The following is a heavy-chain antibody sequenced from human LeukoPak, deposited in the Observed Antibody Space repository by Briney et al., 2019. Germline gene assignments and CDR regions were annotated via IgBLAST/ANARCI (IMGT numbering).Heavy chain of an antibody. CDR3: AKDSRLQTFDY. V-gene: IGHV3-30*18. D-gene: IGHD4-11*01. CDR1: GFTFSSYG. J-gene: IGHJ4*02. CDR2: ISYDGSNK. Sequence: GRPLRLSCAASGFTFSSYGMHWVRQAPGKGLEWVAVISYDGSNKYYADSVKGRFTISRDNSKNTLYLQMNSLRAEDTAVYYCAKDSRLQTFDYWGQGTLVTVSS.